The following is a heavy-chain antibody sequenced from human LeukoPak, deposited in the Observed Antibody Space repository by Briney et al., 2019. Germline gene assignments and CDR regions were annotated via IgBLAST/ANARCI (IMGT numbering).Heavy chain of an antibody. CDR3: ASIIAAAGKVDY. Sequence: SETLSLTCTVSGGSINSGDYYWSWIRQPPGKGLEWIGYIYYSGITYYNPSLKRRVAISIDTSKNQFSLKLNSVTAADTAVYYCASIIAAAGKVDYWGQGTLVTVSS. V-gene: IGHV4-30-4*08. D-gene: IGHD6-13*01. J-gene: IGHJ4*02. CDR2: IYYSGIT. CDR1: GGSINSGDYY.